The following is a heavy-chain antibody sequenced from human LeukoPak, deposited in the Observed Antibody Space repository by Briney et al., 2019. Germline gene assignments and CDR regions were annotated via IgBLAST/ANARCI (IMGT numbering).Heavy chain of an antibody. J-gene: IGHJ5*02. D-gene: IGHD6-13*01. V-gene: IGHV4-59*01. CDR2: IYYSGST. Sequence: PSETLSLTCTVSGGSISSYYWSWIRQPPGKGLEWIGYIYYSGSTNYNPSLKSRVTISVETSKNQFSRKRSSVTAADTAVYYCAREYSSSHSTYNWFDHWGQGTLVTVSS. CDR3: AREYSSSHSTYNWFDH. CDR1: GGSISSYY.